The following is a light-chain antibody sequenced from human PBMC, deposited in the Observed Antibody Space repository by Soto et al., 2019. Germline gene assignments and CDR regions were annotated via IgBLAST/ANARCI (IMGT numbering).Light chain of an antibody. V-gene: IGLV2-8*01. Sequence: QSALTQPPSASGSPGQSVTLSCTGTSSDVGGYNYVSWYQQHPGKAPKLMIYEVSKRPSGVPDRFSGSKSDNAASLTVSGLRDEDEAAYYCSSFGGGNNMLVGGGTGLSV. CDR3: SSFGGGNNML. CDR1: SSDVGGYNY. J-gene: IGLJ2*01. CDR2: EVS.